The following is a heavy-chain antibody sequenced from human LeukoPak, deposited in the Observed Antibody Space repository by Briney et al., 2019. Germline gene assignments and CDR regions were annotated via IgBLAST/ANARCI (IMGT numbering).Heavy chain of an antibody. Sequence: GGSLRLSCAASGFTFSSYAMHWVRQTPGKGLDWVAVIWHDGSIKYYADSVRGRFTISRDNSMNTVYLQMNSLRAEDTAVYYCAKVRQFTAATGTGLDYWGQGTLVTVSS. CDR2: IWHDGSIK. CDR1: GFTFSSYA. CDR3: AKVRQFTAATGTGLDY. V-gene: IGHV3-33*03. D-gene: IGHD6-13*01. J-gene: IGHJ4*02.